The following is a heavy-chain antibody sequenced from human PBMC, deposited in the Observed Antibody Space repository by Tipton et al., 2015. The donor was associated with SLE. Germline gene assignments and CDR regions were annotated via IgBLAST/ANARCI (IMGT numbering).Heavy chain of an antibody. D-gene: IGHD1-26*01. Sequence: SLRLSCAASGFTFSSYSMNWVRQAPGKGLEWVSYISSSSSTIYYADSVKGQFTISRDKAKNSLYLQMNSLRAEDTAVYYCAKPGLSRGVVGALGYWGQGTLVTVSS. J-gene: IGHJ4*02. V-gene: IGHV3-48*01. CDR2: ISSSSSTI. CDR3: AKPGLSRGVVGALGY. CDR1: GFTFSSYS.